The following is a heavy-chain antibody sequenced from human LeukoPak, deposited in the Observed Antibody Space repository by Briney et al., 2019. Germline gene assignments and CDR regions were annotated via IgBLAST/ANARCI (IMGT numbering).Heavy chain of an antibody. CDR3: AKDTSIGRYCTNGVCSPFDY. CDR1: GFTFSSYA. J-gene: IGHJ4*02. Sequence: GGSLRLSCAGTGFTFSSYAMSWVRQAPGKGLERVSAISDTGATTYDADSVKGRFTISRDNSRSTLYLQMNSLRAEDTALYYCAKDTSIGRYCTNGVCSPFDYWGQGTLVTVSS. CDR2: ISDTGATT. V-gene: IGHV3-23*01. D-gene: IGHD2-8*01.